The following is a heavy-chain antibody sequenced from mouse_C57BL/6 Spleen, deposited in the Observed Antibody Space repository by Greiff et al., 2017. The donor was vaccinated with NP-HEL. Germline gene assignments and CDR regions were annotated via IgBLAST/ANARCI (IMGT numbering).Heavy chain of an antibody. Sequence: EVKLMESGGGLLKPGGSLKLSCAASGFTFSSYAMSWVRQTPEKRLEWVATISDGGSYTYYPDNVKGRFTISTYNAKNNLYRHMSHLKSEDTTMYYCARETVASFYYYDYWGQGTTLTVSS. D-gene: IGHD1-1*01. V-gene: IGHV5-4*01. CDR3: ARETVASFYYYDY. CDR1: GFTFSSYA. CDR2: ISDGGSYT. J-gene: IGHJ2*01.